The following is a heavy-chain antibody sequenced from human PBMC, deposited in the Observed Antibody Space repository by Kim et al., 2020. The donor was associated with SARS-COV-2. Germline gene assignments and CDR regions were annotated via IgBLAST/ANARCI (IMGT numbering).Heavy chain of an antibody. Sequence: PAFQGQVTISADKSISTAYLQWSSLKASDTAMYYCARRLLNYYGSGGFDYWGQGTLVTVSS. V-gene: IGHV5-51*01. D-gene: IGHD3-10*01. CDR3: ARRLLNYYGSGGFDY. J-gene: IGHJ4*02.